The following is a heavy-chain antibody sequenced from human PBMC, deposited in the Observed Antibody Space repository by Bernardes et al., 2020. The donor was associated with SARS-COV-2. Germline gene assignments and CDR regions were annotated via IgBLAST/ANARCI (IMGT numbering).Heavy chain of an antibody. D-gene: IGHD6-19*01. Sequence: GSLRLPCSASGFTFSSYSMHWFRQPPGEGLEYVSGIISDGDNKLYSSSAEDRFTISRDNSKDTLYLQLTSLRLEDTAVYYCVKADYKFFWPSSGWGGHFFDNWGQGTLVTVSS. CDR1: GFTFSSYS. V-gene: IGHV3-64D*08. CDR3: VKADYKFFWPSSGWGGHFFDN. CDR2: IISDGDNK. J-gene: IGHJ4*02.